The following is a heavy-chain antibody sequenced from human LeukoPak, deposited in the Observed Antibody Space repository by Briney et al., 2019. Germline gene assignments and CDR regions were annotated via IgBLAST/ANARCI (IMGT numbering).Heavy chain of an antibody. J-gene: IGHJ3*02. Sequence: GGSLRLSCAASGFTFSTFAMIWVRQPPGKGLEWVSSIFPSGGEIHYADSVRGRFTISRDNSKSTLSLQMNSLRAEDTAVYYCARETGYYYDSSGSDAFDIWGQGTMVTVSS. CDR1: GFTFSTFA. CDR2: IFPSGGEI. D-gene: IGHD3-22*01. V-gene: IGHV3-23*01. CDR3: ARETGYYYDSSGSDAFDI.